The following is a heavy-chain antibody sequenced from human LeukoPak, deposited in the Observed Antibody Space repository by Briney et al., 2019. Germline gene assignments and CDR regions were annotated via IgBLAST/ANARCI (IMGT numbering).Heavy chain of an antibody. Sequence: SETLSLTCTVSGGSISSSSYYWGWIRQPPGKGLEWIGSIYYSGSTYYNPSLKSRVTISADTSKNQFSLKLSSVTAADTAVYYCARGRITMVRGPYYFDYWGQGTLVTVSS. V-gene: IGHV4-39*07. CDR1: GGSISSSSYY. CDR3: ARGRITMVRGPYYFDY. CDR2: IYYSGST. D-gene: IGHD3-10*01. J-gene: IGHJ4*02.